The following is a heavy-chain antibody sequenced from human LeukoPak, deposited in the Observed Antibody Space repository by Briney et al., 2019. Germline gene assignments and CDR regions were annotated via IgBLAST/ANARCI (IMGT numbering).Heavy chain of an antibody. V-gene: IGHV3-33*06. D-gene: IGHD3-22*01. Sequence: GRSLRLSCAASGFPFSTYGMHWVRQAPGRGLEWVAFIWYDGSNKYYADSVKGRFASSRDNSKNTLYLQMNSLRVEDTAVYYCGKDFSYYDSSGSGPDYWGQGTLVTVSS. CDR2: IWYDGSNK. CDR1: GFPFSTYG. J-gene: IGHJ4*02. CDR3: GKDFSYYDSSGSGPDY.